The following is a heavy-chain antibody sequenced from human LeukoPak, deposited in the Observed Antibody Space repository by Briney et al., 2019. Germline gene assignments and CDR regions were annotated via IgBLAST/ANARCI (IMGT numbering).Heavy chain of an antibody. CDR2: IYYSGST. V-gene: IGHV4-59*01. CDR1: GSSISSYY. D-gene: IGHD2-15*01. J-gene: IGHJ4*02. Sequence: PSETLSLTCTVSGSSISSYYWSWIRQPPGKGLEWIGYIYYSGSTNYNPSLKSRVTISVDTSKNQFSLKLSSVTAADTAVYYCARTTGGGFDYWGQGTLVTVSS. CDR3: ARTTGGGFDY.